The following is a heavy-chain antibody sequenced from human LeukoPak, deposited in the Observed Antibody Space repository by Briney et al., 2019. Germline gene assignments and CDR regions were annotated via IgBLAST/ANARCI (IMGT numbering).Heavy chain of an antibody. D-gene: IGHD3-22*01. CDR2: ITGSGGST. CDR3: ARVWYYDSSGHPSGLS. Sequence: GGSLRLSCAASGFTFSSYTMNWVRQAPGKGLEWVSAITGSGGSTYYADSVKGRFTISRDNSKNTLYLQMNSLTTEDTAVYYCARVWYYDSSGHPSGLSWGQGTLVIVSS. CDR1: GFTFSSYT. V-gene: IGHV3-23*01. J-gene: IGHJ5*02.